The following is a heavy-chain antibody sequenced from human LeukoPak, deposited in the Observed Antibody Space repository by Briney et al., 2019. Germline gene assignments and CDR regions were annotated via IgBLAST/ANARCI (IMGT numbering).Heavy chain of an antibody. D-gene: IGHD2/OR15-2a*01. CDR3: AIRRVSPRGLDY. CDR1: GGSFSGYY. V-gene: IGHV4-34*01. CDR2: INHSGST. Sequence: SETLSLTCAVYGGSFSGYYWSWIRQPPGKGLEWIGEINHSGSTNYNPSLKSRVTISVDTSKNQFSLKLSSVTAADTAVYYCAIRRVSPRGLDYWGQGTLVTVSS. J-gene: IGHJ4*02.